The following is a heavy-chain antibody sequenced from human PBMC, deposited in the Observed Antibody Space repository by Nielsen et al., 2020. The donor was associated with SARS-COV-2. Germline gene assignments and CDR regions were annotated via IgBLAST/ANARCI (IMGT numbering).Heavy chain of an antibody. Sequence: ASVKVSCKASNYTFITYGISWVRQAPGQGLEWMGWISAYNGHTKYAQKFQGRVTMTRDTSTSTVYMELSSLRSEDTAVYYCARIKGSSVDYWGQGTLVTVSS. D-gene: IGHD6-6*01. V-gene: IGHV1-18*01. J-gene: IGHJ4*02. CDR2: ISAYNGHT. CDR3: ARIKGSSVDY. CDR1: NYTFITYG.